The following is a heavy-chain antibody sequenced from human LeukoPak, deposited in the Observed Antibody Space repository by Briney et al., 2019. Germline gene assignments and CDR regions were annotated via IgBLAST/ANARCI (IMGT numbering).Heavy chain of an antibody. V-gene: IGHV4-39*07. CDR3: ARGLWFGDENPPYFDY. D-gene: IGHD3-10*01. Sequence: SETLSLTCTVSGGSISSSPYYWGWIRQPPGKGLEWIGSIYYSGTTHYSPSLESRVTISVDTSRNQFSLKLSSVTAADTAVYYCARGLWFGDENPPYFDYWGQGILVTVSS. CDR1: GGSISSSPYY. CDR2: IYYSGTT. J-gene: IGHJ4*02.